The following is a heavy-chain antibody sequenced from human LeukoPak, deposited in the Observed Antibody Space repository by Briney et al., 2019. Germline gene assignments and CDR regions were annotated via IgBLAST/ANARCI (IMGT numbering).Heavy chain of an antibody. CDR3: AKDFVGTGNFRGGDY. D-gene: IGHD1-1*01. CDR2: ISRIGGST. Sequence: GGSLRLSYAASGFIFSNYALAWVRQAPGKGLEWVSGISRIGGSTHYADSVKGRFTISRDNSKNILYLQMNSLRAEDTALYYCAKDFVGTGNFRGGDYWGQGTLVTVSS. J-gene: IGHJ4*02. CDR1: GFIFSNYA. V-gene: IGHV3-23*01.